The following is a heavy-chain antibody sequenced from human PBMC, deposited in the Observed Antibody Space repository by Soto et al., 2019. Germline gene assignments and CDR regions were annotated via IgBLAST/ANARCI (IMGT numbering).Heavy chain of an antibody. J-gene: IGHJ1*01. D-gene: IGHD3-10*01. CDR2: IYYSGST. V-gene: IGHV4-39*01. CDR3: ATHVLLWFGELLPKEEYFQH. Sequence: QLQLQESGPGLVKPSETLSLTCTVSGGSISSSSYYWGWIRQPPGKGLEWIGSIYYSGSTYYNPSLKSRVTISVDTSKNQFSLKLSSVTAADTAVYYCATHVLLWFGELLPKEEYFQHWGQGTLVTVSS. CDR1: GGSISSSSYY.